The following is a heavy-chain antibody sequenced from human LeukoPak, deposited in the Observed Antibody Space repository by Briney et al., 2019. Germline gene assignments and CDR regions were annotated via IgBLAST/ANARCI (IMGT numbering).Heavy chain of an antibody. CDR3: ARGPSGYHNT. CDR1: GFTFSSYW. CDR2: IKQDGSEK. J-gene: IGHJ4*02. V-gene: IGHV3-7*01. Sequence: GGSLRLSCAASGFTFSSYWMSWVRQAPGKGLEGVANIKQDGSEKYYVDAVKGRFTITRDNDKNSLYLQMNRLRAEDTAVYYCARGPSGYHNTGGQGTLVTVSS. D-gene: IGHD5-12*01.